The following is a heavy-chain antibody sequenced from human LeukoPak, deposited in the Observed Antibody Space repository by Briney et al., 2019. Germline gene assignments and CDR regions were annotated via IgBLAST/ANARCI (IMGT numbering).Heavy chain of an antibody. CDR2: IIPIFGTA. Sequence: SVKVSCKASGGTFSSYAISWVRQAPGQGLEWMGGIIPIFGTANYAQKFQGRVTITADESTSTAYMELSSLRSEDTAVYYCARSDIVVVPAYYMDVWGKGTTVTVSS. CDR1: GGTFSSYA. J-gene: IGHJ6*03. D-gene: IGHD2-2*01. V-gene: IGHV1-69*13. CDR3: ARSDIVVVPAYYMDV.